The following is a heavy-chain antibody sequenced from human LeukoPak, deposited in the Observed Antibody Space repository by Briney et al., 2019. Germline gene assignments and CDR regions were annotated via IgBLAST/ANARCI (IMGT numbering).Heavy chain of an antibody. CDR2: ISYDGSNK. V-gene: IGHV3-30*04. CDR3: ARELTTVTPIDY. CDR1: GSTFNNYA. J-gene: IGHJ4*02. D-gene: IGHD4-17*01. Sequence: TGGSLRLSCAASGSTFNNYAMHWVRQAPGKGLEWVAVISYDGSNKYYTDSVKGRFTISRDNSKNSLYLQMNSLRAEDTAVYYCARELTTVTPIDYWGQGTLVTVSS.